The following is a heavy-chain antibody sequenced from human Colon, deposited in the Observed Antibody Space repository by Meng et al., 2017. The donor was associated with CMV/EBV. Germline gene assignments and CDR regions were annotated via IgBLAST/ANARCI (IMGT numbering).Heavy chain of an antibody. D-gene: IGHD2-2*01. CDR3: ARGSLSYQREDPLDI. CDR1: GFTFSTHA. Sequence: GGSLRLSCTASGFTFSTHAMNWVRQAPGKGLEWVSSLSQTSSHIYYADSMKGRFTISRDNAKNSLYLQMDSLRAEDTAVYYCARGSLSYQREDPLDIWGQGTMVTVS. V-gene: IGHV3-21*01. CDR2: LSQTSSHI. J-gene: IGHJ3*02.